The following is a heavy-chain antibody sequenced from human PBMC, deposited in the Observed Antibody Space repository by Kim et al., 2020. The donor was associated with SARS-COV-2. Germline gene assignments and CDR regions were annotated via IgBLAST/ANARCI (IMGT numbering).Heavy chain of an antibody. CDR1: GFTFSDYY. J-gene: IGHJ6*02. CDR3: ARDEHDSSGYYFLYYYGMDV. Sequence: GGSLRLSCAASGFTFSDYYMSWIRQAPGKGLEWVSYISSSSSYTNYADSVKGRFTISRDNAKNSLYLQMNSLRAEDTAVYYCARDEHDSSGYYFLYYYGMDVWGQGTTVTVSS. CDR2: ISSSSSYT. V-gene: IGHV3-11*05. D-gene: IGHD3-22*01.